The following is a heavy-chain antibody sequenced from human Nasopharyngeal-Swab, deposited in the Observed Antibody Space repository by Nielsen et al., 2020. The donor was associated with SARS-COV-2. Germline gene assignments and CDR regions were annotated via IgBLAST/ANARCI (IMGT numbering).Heavy chain of an antibody. Sequence: SVKVSCKASGGAFSSYAISWVRQAPGQGLEWMGGIIPIFGTANYAQKFQGRVTITADESTSTAYMELSSLRSEDTAVYYCTRGAPRLWFGEFYYWGQGTLVTVSS. CDR2: IIPIFGTA. V-gene: IGHV1-69*13. CDR1: GGAFSSYA. D-gene: IGHD3-10*01. J-gene: IGHJ4*02. CDR3: TRGAPRLWFGEFYY.